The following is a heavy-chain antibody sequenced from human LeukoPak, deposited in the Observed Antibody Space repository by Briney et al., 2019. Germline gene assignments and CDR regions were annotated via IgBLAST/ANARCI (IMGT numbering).Heavy chain of an antibody. Sequence: GESLKISCQSSGYNFTPYWIVWVRQMPGKGLEWMGITFAGYSYTIYSPSFQGQVTISVDKSISTAYLQWSSLKASDTAMYYCARHTAVAGMEINRLLDYWGQGTLVTVSS. CDR1: GYNFTPYW. J-gene: IGHJ4*02. CDR3: ARHTAVAGMEINRLLDY. V-gene: IGHV5-51*01. CDR2: TFAGYSYT. D-gene: IGHD6-19*01.